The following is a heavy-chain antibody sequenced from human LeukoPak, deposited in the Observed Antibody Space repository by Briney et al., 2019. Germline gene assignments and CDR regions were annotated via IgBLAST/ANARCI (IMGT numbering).Heavy chain of an antibody. Sequence: GASVKVSCKASGYTFTSYGISWVRQAPGQGLEWMGGIIPIFGTANYAQKFQGRVTITTDESTSTAYMELSSLRSEDTAVYYCASLAWSSTPGGYYYYYMDVWGKGTTVTVSS. D-gene: IGHD2-2*01. CDR2: IIPIFGTA. V-gene: IGHV1-69*05. CDR3: ASLAWSSTPGGYYYYYMDV. CDR1: GYTFTSYG. J-gene: IGHJ6*03.